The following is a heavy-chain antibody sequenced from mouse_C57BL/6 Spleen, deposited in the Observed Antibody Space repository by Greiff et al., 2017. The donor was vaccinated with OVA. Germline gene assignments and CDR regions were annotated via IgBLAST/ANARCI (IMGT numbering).Heavy chain of an antibody. Sequence: QVQLQQSGAELVRPGTSVKVSCKASGYAFTNYLIEWVKQRPGQGLEWIGVINPGSGGTNYNEKFKGKARLTADKSSSTAYMQLSSLTSEDSAVYFCARWYYGSSYYFDYWGQGTTLTVSS. CDR2: INPGSGGT. J-gene: IGHJ2*01. CDR3: ARWYYGSSYYFDY. D-gene: IGHD1-1*01. V-gene: IGHV1-54*01. CDR1: GYAFTNYL.